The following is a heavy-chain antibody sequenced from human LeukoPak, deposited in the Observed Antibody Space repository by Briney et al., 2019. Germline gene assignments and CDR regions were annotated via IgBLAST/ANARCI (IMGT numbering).Heavy chain of an antibody. V-gene: IGHV1-2*04. Sequence: ASVKVSCKASGYTFTGYYMHWVRQAPGQGLEWMGWINPNSGGTNYAQKFQGWVTMTRDTSISTAYMELSRLRSDDTAVYYCARDVRGYCSSTSCRSDYYYGMDVWGQGTTVTVSS. CDR3: ARDVRGYCSSTSCRSDYYYGMDV. D-gene: IGHD2-2*01. CDR2: INPNSGGT. CDR1: GYTFTGYY. J-gene: IGHJ6*02.